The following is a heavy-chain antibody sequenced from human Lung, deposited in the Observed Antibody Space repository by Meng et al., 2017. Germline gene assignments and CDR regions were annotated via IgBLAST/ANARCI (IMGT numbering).Heavy chain of an antibody. Sequence: QVRLPGSGPGLVKPSGTLSLTCAVSGGSITSSTWWSWVRQTPGKGLEWFGEIFHSGSTNYNPPLESRVTISVDKSKNQFSLKVYSVTAADTATYYCARFDISSSGRGDYWGQGILVTVSS. CDR3: ARFDISSSGRGDY. D-gene: IGHD1-26*01. V-gene: IGHV4-4*02. CDR2: IFHSGST. CDR1: GGSITSSTW. J-gene: IGHJ4*02.